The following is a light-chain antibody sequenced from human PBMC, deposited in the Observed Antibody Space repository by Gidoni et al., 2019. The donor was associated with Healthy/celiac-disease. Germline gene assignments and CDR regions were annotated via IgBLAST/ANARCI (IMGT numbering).Light chain of an antibody. CDR1: RSISSW. V-gene: IGKV1-5*01. CDR3: QQYNSYSWT. J-gene: IGKJ1*01. CDR2: DAS. Sequence: ENQKNQAPSTLSASVGDRVTITCRAGRSISSWLAWYQQKPGKAPKLLIYDASSLESGVPSRFSGSGSGTEFTLTISSLQPDDFATYYCQQYNSYSWTFGQGTKVEIK.